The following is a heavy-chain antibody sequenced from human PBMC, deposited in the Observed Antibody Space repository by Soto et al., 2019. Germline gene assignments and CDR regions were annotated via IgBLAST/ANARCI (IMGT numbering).Heavy chain of an antibody. D-gene: IGHD3-10*01. V-gene: IGHV1-69*13. J-gene: IGHJ4*02. CDR1: GGTFSSYA. Sequence: ASVKVSCKASGGTFSSYAISWVRQAPGQGLEWMGGIIPIFGTANYAQKFQGRVTITADESTSTAYMELSSLRSEDTAVYYCARDDPYGSGNRYYFDYWGQGTLVTVSS. CDR3: ARDDPYGSGNRYYFDY. CDR2: IIPIFGTA.